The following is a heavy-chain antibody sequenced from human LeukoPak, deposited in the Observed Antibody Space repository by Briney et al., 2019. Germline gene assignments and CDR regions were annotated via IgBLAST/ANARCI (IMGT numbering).Heavy chain of an antibody. D-gene: IGHD1-26*01. CDR1: GFTFDDYA. CDR3: AKDIGYSGNYFALDH. V-gene: IGHV3-9*01. CDR2: ISWNSGSI. J-gene: IGHJ4*02. Sequence: GGSLRLSCAASGFTFDDYAMHWVRQAPGKGLEWVSGISWNSGSIGYADSVKGRFTISRDNAKNSLYLQMNSLRAEDTALYYCAKDIGYSGNYFALDHWGQGALVTVSS.